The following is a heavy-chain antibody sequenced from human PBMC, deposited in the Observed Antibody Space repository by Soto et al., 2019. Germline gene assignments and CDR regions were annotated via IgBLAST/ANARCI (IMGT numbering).Heavy chain of an antibody. Sequence: ASVKVSCKASGYTFTSYAVHWVRQAPGQRLEWMGWINAGNGNTKYSQKFQGRVTITRDTSASTAYMELSSLRSEDTAVYYCARGTAVAGFRFEYWGQGALVTVSS. V-gene: IGHV1-3*01. CDR3: ARGTAVAGFRFEY. D-gene: IGHD6-19*01. CDR1: GYTFTSYA. J-gene: IGHJ4*02. CDR2: INAGNGNT.